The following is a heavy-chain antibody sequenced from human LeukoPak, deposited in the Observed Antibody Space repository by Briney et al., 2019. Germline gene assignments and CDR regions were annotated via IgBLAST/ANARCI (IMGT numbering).Heavy chain of an antibody. CDR1: GYTFTSYY. D-gene: IGHD6-13*01. CDR2: INAGNGNT. J-gene: IGHJ4*02. Sequence: ASVKVSCKASGYTFTSYYMHWVRQAPGQRLEWMGWINAGNGNTKYSQEFQGRVTITGDTSASTAYMELSSLRSEDMAVYYCARARTIAALDYWGQGTLVTVSS. CDR3: ARARTIAALDY. V-gene: IGHV1-3*03.